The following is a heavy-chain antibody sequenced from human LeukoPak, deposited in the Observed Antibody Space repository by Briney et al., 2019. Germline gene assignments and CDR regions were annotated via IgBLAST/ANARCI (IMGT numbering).Heavy chain of an antibody. CDR3: TTDPGDGDYDWYFDL. J-gene: IGHJ2*01. V-gene: IGHV3-30*02. CDR1: GFTFSSYG. Sequence: GGSLRLSCAASGFTFSSYGMHWVRQAPGKGLEWVAFIRYDGSNKYYADSVKGRFTISRDNSKNTLYLQMNSLKTEDTAVYYCTTDPGDGDYDWYFDLWGRGTLVTVSS. CDR2: IRYDGSNK. D-gene: IGHD4-17*01.